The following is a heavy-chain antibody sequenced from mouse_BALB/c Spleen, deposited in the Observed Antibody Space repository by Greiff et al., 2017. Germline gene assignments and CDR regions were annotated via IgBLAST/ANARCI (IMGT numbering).Heavy chain of an antibody. CDR1: GYSFTGYF. D-gene: IGHD2-4*01. CDR2: INPYNGDT. V-gene: IGHV1-37*01. J-gene: IGHJ1*01. Sequence: EVKLQESGPELVKPGASVTISCKASGYSFTGYFMHWVKQSHGKSLEWIGRINPYNGDTFYNQKFKGKATMTVDKSSSTAHMELLSLTSEDSAVYDCGRYDDEAYWYFDVWGAGTTVTVSS. CDR3: GRYDDEAYWYFDV.